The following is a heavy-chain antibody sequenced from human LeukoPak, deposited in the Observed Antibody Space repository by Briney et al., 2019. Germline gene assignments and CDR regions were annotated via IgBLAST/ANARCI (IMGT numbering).Heavy chain of an antibody. D-gene: IGHD3-16*01. J-gene: IGHJ4*02. Sequence: ASVKVSCKDCGYTFTAFHIHWVRPAPGQGVEWMGWINPNSGGKNSAQKFQGRVTMTRDTSISTVYMELTKLRSDDTAVYYCARRLGSSFSSGFDYWGQGTLDTVSS. CDR2: INPNSGGK. CDR1: GYTFTAFH. V-gene: IGHV1-2*02. CDR3: ARRLGSSFSSGFDY.